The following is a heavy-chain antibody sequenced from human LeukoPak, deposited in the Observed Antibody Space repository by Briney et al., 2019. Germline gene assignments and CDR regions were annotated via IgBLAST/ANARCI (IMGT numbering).Heavy chain of an antibody. CDR3: ARDLVSDSSGYYPQNPVVY. V-gene: IGHV3-48*04. D-gene: IGHD3-22*01. CDR2: ISSSSSTI. Sequence: GGSLRLSCAASGITFSSYSMNWVRQVPGKGLEWVSYISSSSSTIYYADSVKGRFTISRDNAKNSLYLQMNSLRAEDTALYYCARDLVSDSSGYYPQNPVVYWGQGTLVTVSS. J-gene: IGHJ4*02. CDR1: GITFSSYS.